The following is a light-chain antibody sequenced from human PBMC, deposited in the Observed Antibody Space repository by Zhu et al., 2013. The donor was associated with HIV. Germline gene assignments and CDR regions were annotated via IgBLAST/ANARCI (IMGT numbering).Light chain of an antibody. V-gene: IGKV4-1*01. CDR2: WAS. Sequence: DIVMTQSPDSLAVSLGERATINCKSSQSVLYSPNNKNYLAWYQHKPGQPPKLLIYWASTRESGVPDRFSGSGSGTDFTLTISSLQAEDVAVYYCQQYYSSLALSFGGGTKVEIK. CDR3: QQYYSSLALS. J-gene: IGKJ4*01. CDR1: QSVLYSPNNKNY.